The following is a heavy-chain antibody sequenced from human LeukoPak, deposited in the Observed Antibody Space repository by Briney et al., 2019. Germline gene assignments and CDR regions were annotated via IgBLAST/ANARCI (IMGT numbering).Heavy chain of an antibody. CDR1: GYTFTSYG. CDR2: ISAYSGNT. J-gene: IGHJ6*03. Sequence: ASVKVSCKASGYTFTSYGISWVRQAPGQGLEWMGWISAYSGNTNYAQKLQGRVTMTTDTSTSTAYMELRSLRSDDTAVYYCARDQYYGSGSYYTYYYYMDVWGKGTTVTVSS. V-gene: IGHV1-18*01. CDR3: ARDQYYGSGSYYTYYYYMDV. D-gene: IGHD3-10*01.